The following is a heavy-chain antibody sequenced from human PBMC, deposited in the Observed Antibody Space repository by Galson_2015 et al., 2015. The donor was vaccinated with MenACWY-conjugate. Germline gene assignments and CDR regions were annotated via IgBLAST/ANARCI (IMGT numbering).Heavy chain of an antibody. V-gene: IGHV3-7*03. CDR3: ARGPAYGDRVAFLDF. CDR1: EFTFNSHW. J-gene: IGHJ4*02. Sequence: SLRLSCAASEFTFNSHWMSWVRQAPGKGLEWVADIKKDGSEKYYVDSVKGRFTISRDNSKNSLYLQMNSLRAEDTAIYYCARGPAYGDRVAFLDFCGQGTLFTVSS. CDR2: IKKDGSEK. D-gene: IGHD4-17*01.